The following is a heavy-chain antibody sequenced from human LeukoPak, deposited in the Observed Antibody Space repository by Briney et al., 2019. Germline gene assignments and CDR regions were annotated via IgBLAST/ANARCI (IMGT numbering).Heavy chain of an antibody. CDR1: GGSISSYY. J-gene: IGHJ4*02. CDR3: ARGVYIAAAQYGY. V-gene: IGHV4-59*01. CDR2: IYYSGTT. D-gene: IGHD6-13*01. Sequence: SETLSLTCTVSGGSISSYYWSWIRQPPGKGLEWIGYIYYSGTTNYNPSLKGRVTISVGTSKNQFSLKLSSVTAADTAVYYCARGVYIAAAQYGYWGQGTLVSVSS.